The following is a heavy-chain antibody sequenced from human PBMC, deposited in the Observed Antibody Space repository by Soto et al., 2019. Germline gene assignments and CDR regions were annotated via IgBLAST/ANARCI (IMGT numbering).Heavy chain of an antibody. CDR2: IWYDGSQR. CDR1: GFTFSNYA. J-gene: IGHJ4*02. V-gene: IGHV3-33*01. CDR3: ARVDYYDSGDYFDL. D-gene: IGHD3-22*01. Sequence: QVQLVESGGGVVQPGRSLRLSCTASGFTFSNYAMHWVRQAPGKGLEWVAGIWYDGSQRYYGDSVKGRFSISRDNSKNTLYLQMDSLRAEDTAVFYCARVDYYDSGDYFDLWGQGTLVTVSS.